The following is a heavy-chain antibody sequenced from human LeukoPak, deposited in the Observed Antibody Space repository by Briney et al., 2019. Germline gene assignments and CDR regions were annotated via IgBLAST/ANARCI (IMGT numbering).Heavy chain of an antibody. J-gene: IGHJ6*03. CDR2: INTNTGNP. D-gene: IGHD6-13*01. Sequence: ASVKVSCKASGYTFTSYAMNWVRQAPGQGLEWMGWINTNTGNPTYAQGFTGRFVFSLDTSVSTAYLQISSLKAEDTAVYYCARDVSSSWYDYYYYYMDVWGKGTTVTVSS. V-gene: IGHV7-4-1*02. CDR1: GYTFTSYA. CDR3: ARDVSSSWYDYYYYYMDV.